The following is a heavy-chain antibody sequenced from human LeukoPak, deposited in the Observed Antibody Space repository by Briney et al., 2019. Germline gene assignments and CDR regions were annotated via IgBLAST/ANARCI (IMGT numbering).Heavy chain of an antibody. Sequence: GGSLRLSCAASGFTFSSYSMNWVRQAPGKGLEWVSSISSSSSYIYYADSVKGRFTISRDNAKNSLYLQMNSLRAEDTAVCYCARDRCSGGSCYLTQHYYYYYGMDVWGQGTTVTVSS. J-gene: IGHJ6*02. D-gene: IGHD2-15*01. V-gene: IGHV3-21*01. CDR3: ARDRCSGGSCYLTQHYYYYYGMDV. CDR2: ISSSSSYI. CDR1: GFTFSSYS.